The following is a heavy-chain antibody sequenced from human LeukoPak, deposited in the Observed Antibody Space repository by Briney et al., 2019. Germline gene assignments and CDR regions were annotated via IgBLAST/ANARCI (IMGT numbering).Heavy chain of an antibody. V-gene: IGHV4-39*07. Sequence: SETLSLTCTVSGGPIISSSYYWGWIRQPPGKGLQYIVSIFYSGTTYYNPSLKSRFSISVDTSKNQFSLRLSSVTAADTAVYFCARAIRGSASYGTNYYYYMDVWGKGTTVAVSS. CDR1: GGPIISSSYY. CDR3: ARAIRGSASYGTNYYYYMDV. J-gene: IGHJ6*03. CDR2: IFYSGTT. D-gene: IGHD2-2*01.